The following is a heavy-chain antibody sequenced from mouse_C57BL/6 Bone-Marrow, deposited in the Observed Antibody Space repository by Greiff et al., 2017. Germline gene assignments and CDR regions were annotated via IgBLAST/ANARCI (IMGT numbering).Heavy chain of an antibody. CDR2: INPSNCGT. CDR3: AWWLTGTYDY. Sequence: VQLQQPGTELVKPGDSVKLSCKASGDTFTSYWMHWVKQRPGQGLEWIGNINPSNCGTNFHEKFKSKATLTVNKYSSKAYMQLSSLTSEDSAVCYCAWWLTGTYDYLGQGATRSVSS. CDR1: GDTFTSYW. D-gene: IGHD4-1*01. J-gene: IGHJ2*01. V-gene: IGHV1-53*01.